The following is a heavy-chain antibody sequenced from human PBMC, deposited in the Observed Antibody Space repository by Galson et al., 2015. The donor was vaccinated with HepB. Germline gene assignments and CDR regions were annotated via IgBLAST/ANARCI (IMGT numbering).Heavy chain of an antibody. D-gene: IGHD3-3*01. CDR2: IYYSGST. CDR1: GGSISSSSYY. Sequence: LSLTCTVSGGSISSSSYYWGWIRRPPGKGLEWIGSIYYSGSTYYNPSLKSRVTISVDTSKNQFSLKLRSVTAADTAVYYCARHVRSGYDFGPRYYFDYWGQGTLVTVSS. V-gene: IGHV4-39*01. CDR3: ARHVRSGYDFGPRYYFDY. J-gene: IGHJ4*02.